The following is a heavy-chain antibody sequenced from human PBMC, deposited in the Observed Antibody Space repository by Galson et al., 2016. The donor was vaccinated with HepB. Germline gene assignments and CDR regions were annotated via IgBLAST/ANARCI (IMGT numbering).Heavy chain of an antibody. D-gene: IGHD4-11*01. CDR1: GYTFTAYF. CDR3: LVLFGNSDSHGMDV. V-gene: IGHV1-2*05. CDR2: INPKNGGT. Sequence: SVKVSCKASGYTFTAYFLHWVRQAPGQGLEWMGRINPKNGGTDYAQKFQGRVTMTRDTSISTAYLELRRLRSDDTVVYYCLVLFGNSDSHGMDVWGQGTTVTVSS. J-gene: IGHJ6*02.